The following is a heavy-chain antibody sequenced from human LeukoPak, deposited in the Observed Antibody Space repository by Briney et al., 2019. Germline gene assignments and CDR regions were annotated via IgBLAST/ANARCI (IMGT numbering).Heavy chain of an antibody. CDR3: ARTGAAAGPAEYFQH. CDR2: INTNTGNP. J-gene: IGHJ1*01. V-gene: IGHV7-4-1*02. D-gene: IGHD6-13*01. Sequence: INTNTGNPTYAQGFTGRFVFSLDTSVSTAYLQISSLKAEDTAVYYCARTGAAAGPAEYFQHWGQGTLVTVSS.